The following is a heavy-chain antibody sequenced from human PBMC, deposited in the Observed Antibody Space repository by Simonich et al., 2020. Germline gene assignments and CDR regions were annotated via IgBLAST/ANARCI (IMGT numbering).Heavy chain of an antibody. D-gene: IGHD3-9*01. J-gene: IGHJ5*02. CDR1: GGSFSGYY. Sequence: QVQLQQWGAGLLKPSETLSLTCAVYGGSFSGYYWSWISRPPGKGLEGIGEINLSGSTNSNPSIERRDTKSVDTSKNQFSWKLSSVTAADTAVYYCARCGLVNYDILTGYHNWFDPWGQGTLVTVSS. CDR2: INLSGST. V-gene: IGHV4-34*01. CDR3: ARCGLVNYDILTGYHNWFDP.